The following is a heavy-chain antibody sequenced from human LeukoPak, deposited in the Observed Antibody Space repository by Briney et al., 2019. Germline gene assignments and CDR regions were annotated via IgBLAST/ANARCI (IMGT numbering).Heavy chain of an antibody. CDR1: GYSISSGYY. J-gene: IGHJ6*03. D-gene: IGHD3-9*01. CDR2: IYHSGST. CDR3: ARWYYDILTGYQEDYYYYYYMDV. Sequence: SETLSLTCTVSGYSISSGYYRGWIRQPPGKGLEWIGSIYHSGSTYYNPSLKSRVTISVDTSKNQFSLKLSSVTAADTAVYYCARWYYDILTGYQEDYYYYYYMDVWGKGTTVTVSS. V-gene: IGHV4-38-2*02.